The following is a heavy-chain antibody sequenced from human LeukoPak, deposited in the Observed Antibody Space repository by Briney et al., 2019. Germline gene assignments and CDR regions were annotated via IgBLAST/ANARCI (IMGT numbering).Heavy chain of an antibody. V-gene: IGHV4-30-4*08. CDR3: ARAIFGVVRYYYYMDV. Sequence: SETLSLTCTVSGGSISSGDYYWSWLRQPPGKGLECIVYIYYSGSTYYNPSLKSRVTISVDTSKNQFSLKLSSVTAADTAVYYCARAIFGVVRYYYYMDVWGKGTTVTVSS. CDR1: GGSISSGDYY. J-gene: IGHJ6*03. CDR2: IYYSGST. D-gene: IGHD3-3*01.